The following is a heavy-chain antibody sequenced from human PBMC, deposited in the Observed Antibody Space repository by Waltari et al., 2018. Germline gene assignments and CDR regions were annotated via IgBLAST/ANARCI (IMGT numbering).Heavy chain of an antibody. D-gene: IGHD2-2*01. Sequence: QVQLVQSGAEVKKPGASVKVSCKVSGYTLTELSMHWVRQAPGKGLEWMGGFGPEDGETIYAQKFQGRVTMTEDTSTDTAYMELSSLRSEDTAVYYCARDLLPAAPEDYYYYMDVWGKGTTVTVSS. CDR1: GYTLTELS. CDR3: ARDLLPAAPEDYYYYMDV. V-gene: IGHV1-24*01. J-gene: IGHJ6*03. CDR2: FGPEDGET.